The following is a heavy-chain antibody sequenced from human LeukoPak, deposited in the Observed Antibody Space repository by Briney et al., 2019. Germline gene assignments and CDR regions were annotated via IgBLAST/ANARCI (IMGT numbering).Heavy chain of an antibody. CDR2: INTGNGHT. Sequence: ASVNVSCKASGYTFTSYTIHWVRQAPGQRLEWMGWINTGNGHTKYSQEFQGRVTITRDTSASTAYMELSSLRSEDMAVYYCTRGARFRSYGSGTYYTSLPFDPWGQGTLVTVSS. V-gene: IGHV1-3*03. CDR3: TRGARFRSYGSGTYYTSLPFDP. D-gene: IGHD3-10*01. CDR1: GYTFTSYT. J-gene: IGHJ5*02.